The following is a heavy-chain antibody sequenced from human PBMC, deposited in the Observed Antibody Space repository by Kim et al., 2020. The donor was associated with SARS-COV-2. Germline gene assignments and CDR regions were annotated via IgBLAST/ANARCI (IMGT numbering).Heavy chain of an antibody. V-gene: IGHV1-3*01. CDR2: AGNGNT. J-gene: IGHJ4*02. D-gene: IGHD1-1*01. Sequence: AGNGNTKYSQKFQGRVTITRDTSASTAYMELSSLRSEDTAVYYCAREVEYWGQGTLVTVSS. CDR3: AREVEY.